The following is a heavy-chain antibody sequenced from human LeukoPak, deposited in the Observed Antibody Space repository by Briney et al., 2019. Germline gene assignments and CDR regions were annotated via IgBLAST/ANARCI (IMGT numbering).Heavy chain of an antibody. CDR1: GFTLSDYY. D-gene: IGHD3-10*01. V-gene: IGHV3-11*01. Sequence: GGSLRLSCAASGFTLSDYYMSWIRQAPGKGLEWISYISSSGSTIFYADSVKGRFTISRDNAKNSLYLQMNSLGAEDTAVYYCARVLTFGELSLAPWGQGTLVTVSS. CDR2: ISSSGSTI. CDR3: ARVLTFGELSLAP. J-gene: IGHJ5*02.